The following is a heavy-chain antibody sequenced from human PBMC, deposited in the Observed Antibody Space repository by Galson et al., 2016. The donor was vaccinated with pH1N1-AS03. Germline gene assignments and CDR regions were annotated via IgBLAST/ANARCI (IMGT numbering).Heavy chain of an antibody. CDR3: ARDGGHYGDCDY. J-gene: IGHJ4*02. D-gene: IGHD4-17*01. V-gene: IGHV1-46*01. CDR2: IHPSGGP. Sequence: SVKVSCKASGFTFTSYYMHWVRQAPGQGLEWMGIIHPSGGPTYAQHFQGRVSMARDTSTSTVYMELSNLRPDDTAVYYCARDGGHYGDCDYWGQGTLVTVSS. CDR1: GFTFTSYY.